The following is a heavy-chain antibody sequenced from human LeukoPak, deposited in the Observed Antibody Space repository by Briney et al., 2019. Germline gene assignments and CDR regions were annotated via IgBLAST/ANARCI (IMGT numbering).Heavy chain of an antibody. CDR2: ISGSGGST. J-gene: IGHJ1*01. CDR1: GFTFSSYA. V-gene: IGHV3-23*01. Sequence: GGSLRLSCAASGFTFSSYAMSWVRQAPGKGLEWVSAISGSGGSTDYADSVKGRFTISRDNSKNTLYLQMNSLRAEDTAIYYCAIFQTSTSWPEYFQHWGQGTLVTVSS. D-gene: IGHD6-13*01. CDR3: AIFQTSTSWPEYFQH.